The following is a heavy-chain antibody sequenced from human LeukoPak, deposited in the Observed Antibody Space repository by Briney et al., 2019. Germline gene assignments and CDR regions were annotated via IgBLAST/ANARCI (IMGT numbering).Heavy chain of an antibody. V-gene: IGHV4-4*07. Sequence: PSETLSLTCTVSGDSINNYYWSWIRQPAGKGLEWIGRIFNSGSTDYNPSLKSRVTMSVDTSKNQFSVKVNSVTAADTAVYYCARRDISSGWSFDYWGQGTLVTVSS. CDR2: IFNSGST. CDR1: GDSINNYY. D-gene: IGHD6-19*01. CDR3: ARRDISSGWSFDY. J-gene: IGHJ4*02.